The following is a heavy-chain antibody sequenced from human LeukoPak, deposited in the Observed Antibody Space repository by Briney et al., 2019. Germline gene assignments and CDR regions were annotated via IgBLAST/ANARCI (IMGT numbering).Heavy chain of an antibody. D-gene: IGHD2-2*01. CDR3: ARSYQPLLYYFDY. J-gene: IGHJ4*02. CDR1: GFTFSSYA. Sequence: GRSLRLSCAASGFTFSSYAMHWVRQAPGKGLEWVAVIPYDGSNKYYADSVKGRFTISRDNSKNTLYLQMNSLRAEDTAVYYCARSYQPLLYYFDYWGQGTLVTVSS. V-gene: IGHV3-30-3*01. CDR2: IPYDGSNK.